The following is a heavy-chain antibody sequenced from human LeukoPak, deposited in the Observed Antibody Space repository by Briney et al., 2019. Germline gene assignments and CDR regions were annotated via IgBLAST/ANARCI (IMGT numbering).Heavy chain of an antibody. CDR2: INHSGST. CDR1: GGSFSGYY. V-gene: IGHV4-34*01. Sequence: SETLSLTCAVYGGSFSGYYWSWIRQPPGKGLEWVGEINHSGSTNYNPSLKSRVTISVDTSKNQFSLKLSSVTAADTAVYYCARGAGYNSFDYWGQGTLVTVSS. CDR3: ARGAGYNSFDY. D-gene: IGHD5-24*01. J-gene: IGHJ4*02.